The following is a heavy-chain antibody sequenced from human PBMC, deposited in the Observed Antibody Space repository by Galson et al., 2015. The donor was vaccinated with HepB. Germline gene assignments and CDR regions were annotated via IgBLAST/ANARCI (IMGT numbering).Heavy chain of an antibody. J-gene: IGHJ4*02. V-gene: IGHV4-59*01. CDR3: AREGTGYFDY. D-gene: IGHD1-14*01. CDR2: IYYSGST. CDR1: GGSISSYY. Sequence: SETLSLTCTVSGGSISSYYWSWIRQPPGKGLERIGYIYYSGSTNYNPSLKSRVTISVDTSKNQFSLKLSSVTAADTAVYYCAREGTGYFDYWGQGTLVTVSS.